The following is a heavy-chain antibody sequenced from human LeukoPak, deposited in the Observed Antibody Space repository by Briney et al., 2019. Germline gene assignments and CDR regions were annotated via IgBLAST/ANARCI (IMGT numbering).Heavy chain of an antibody. CDR3: AKDLTAYCSSTSCYRGAFDI. V-gene: IGHV3-23*01. CDR2: ISGSGGST. Sequence: GSLRLSCAASGFTFSSYAMSWVRQAPGKGLEWVSAISGSGGSTYYADSVKGRFTISRDNSKNTLYLQMNSLRAEDTAVYYCAKDLTAYCSSTSCYRGAFDIWGQGTMVTVSS. D-gene: IGHD2-2*02. CDR1: GFTFSSYA. J-gene: IGHJ3*02.